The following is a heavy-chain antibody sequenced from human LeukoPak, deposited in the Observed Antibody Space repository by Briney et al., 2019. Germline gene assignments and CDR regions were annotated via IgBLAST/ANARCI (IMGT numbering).Heavy chain of an antibody. V-gene: IGHV4-59*01. Sequence: SETLSLTCTVSGGSINNYYWSWIRQPPGKGLEWIGYIYYRGSTNYNPSLKSRVTFSVDTSKNQFSLKLNSVTAADTAVYYCASYYDSSGYQGFDYWGQGTLVTVSS. D-gene: IGHD3-22*01. CDR1: GGSINNYY. CDR2: IYYRGST. CDR3: ASYYDSSGYQGFDY. J-gene: IGHJ4*02.